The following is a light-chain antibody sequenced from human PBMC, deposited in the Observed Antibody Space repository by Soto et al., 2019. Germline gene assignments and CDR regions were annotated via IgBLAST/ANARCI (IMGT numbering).Light chain of an antibody. Sequence: EIVLTQSPGTLSLSPGERATLSCSASQSVSSSYLAWYQQKPGQAPRLLIYDASSRATGVPDRFSGSGSGTDFTLTISRLEPEDFAVYYCQQFSSYPLPFGGGTKVDIK. J-gene: IGKJ4*01. CDR1: QSVSSSY. CDR2: DAS. CDR3: QQFSSYPLP. V-gene: IGKV3-20*01.